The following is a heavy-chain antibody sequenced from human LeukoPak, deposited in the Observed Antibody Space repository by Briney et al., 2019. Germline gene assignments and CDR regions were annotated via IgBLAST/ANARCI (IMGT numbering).Heavy chain of an antibody. D-gene: IGHD3-22*01. CDR3: ASYGRDYYDSRVDAFDI. Sequence: SETLSLTCAVFGGSFSGYYWNWIRQPPGKGLEWIGQINPSRNTNYNPSLKSRVTISVDTSKKQFSLKLSSVTAADTAVYYCASYGRDYYDSRVDAFDIWGQGTMVTVSS. CDR1: GGSFSGYY. J-gene: IGHJ3*02. V-gene: IGHV4-34*01. CDR2: INPSRNT.